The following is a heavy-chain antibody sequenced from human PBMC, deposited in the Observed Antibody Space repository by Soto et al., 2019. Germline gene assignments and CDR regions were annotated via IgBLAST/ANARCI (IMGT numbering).Heavy chain of an antibody. V-gene: IGHV1-58*02. D-gene: IGHD2-15*01. CDR2: IVVGSGNT. Sequence: QMQLVQSGPEVKKPGTSVKVSCKASGFTFTSSAMQWVRQARGQRLGWIGWIVVGSGNTNYAPKFQERVTNTRDMITSTSYMELRVLRCEDTAVYDFAASIDCSGGSCYSVDYYYYMDVWGKGTTVTVSS. CDR1: GFTFTSSA. CDR3: AASIDCSGGSCYSVDYYYYMDV. J-gene: IGHJ6*03.